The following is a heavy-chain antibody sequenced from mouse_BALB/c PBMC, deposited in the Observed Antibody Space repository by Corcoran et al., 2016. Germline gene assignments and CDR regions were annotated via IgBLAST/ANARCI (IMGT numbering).Heavy chain of an antibody. V-gene: IGHV8-11*01. CDR3: ARIYWDGFAY. CDR2: IWWNDDK. J-gene: IGHJ3*01. D-gene: IGHD4-1*01. CDR1: GFSLRTSGLR. Sequence: QFTLKESGPGILQPSQTLRLTCSFSGFSLRTSGLRVGWIRQPSGKGLEWLAHIWWNDDKRYYPALKSRLTTSKDTSNNQVFLKIASVVTADTATCYCARIYWDGFAYWGQGTLVTVSA.